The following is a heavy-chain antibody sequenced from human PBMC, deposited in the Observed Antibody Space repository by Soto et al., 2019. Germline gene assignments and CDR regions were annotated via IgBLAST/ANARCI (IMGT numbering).Heavy chain of an antibody. CDR2: ISAYNGNT. D-gene: IGHD3-22*01. V-gene: IGHV1-18*01. Sequence: ASVKGPCTDSRCPFNSDGITWVRQTPGRGRVWVGWISAYNGNTNYAQNLQVRVTMTTDSSTSKDYMELRSLRSDDTAVDSCGRSHCDSRGWHGYSAHGTLDPVSS. J-gene: IGHJ4*01. CDR1: RCPFNSDG. CDR3: GRSHCDSRGWHGY.